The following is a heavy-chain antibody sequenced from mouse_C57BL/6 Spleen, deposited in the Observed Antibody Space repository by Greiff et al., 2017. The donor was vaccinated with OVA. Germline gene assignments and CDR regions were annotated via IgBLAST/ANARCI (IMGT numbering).Heavy chain of an antibody. J-gene: IGHJ4*01. V-gene: IGHV1-26*01. Sequence: VQLQQSGPELVKPGASVKISCKASGYTFTDYYMNWVKQSHGKSLEWIGDINPNNGGTSYNQKFKGKATLTVDKSSSTAYMELRILTSEDSAVYYCARSPGMDYWGQGTSVTVSS. CDR1: GYTFTDYY. D-gene: IGHD4-1*01. CDR3: ARSPGMDY. CDR2: INPNNGGT.